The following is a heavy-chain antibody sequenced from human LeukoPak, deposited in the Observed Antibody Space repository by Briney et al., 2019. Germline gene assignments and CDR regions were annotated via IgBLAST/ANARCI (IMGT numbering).Heavy chain of an antibody. V-gene: IGHV4-34*01. Sequence: GSLRLSCTASGFKFDDYGMTWIRQPPGKGLEWIGEIDHSGSTNYNPSLKSRVTISVYTSKNQFSLKLSSVTAADTAVYYCARSMAYYCSGGSCYSGVRYFDYWGQGTLVTVSS. D-gene: IGHD2-15*01. CDR2: IDHSGST. CDR1: GFKFDDYG. CDR3: ARSMAYYCSGGSCYSGVRYFDY. J-gene: IGHJ4*02.